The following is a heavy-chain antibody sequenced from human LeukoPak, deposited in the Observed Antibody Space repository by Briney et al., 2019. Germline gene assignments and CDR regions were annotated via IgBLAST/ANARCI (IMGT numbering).Heavy chain of an antibody. CDR3: ARHAAYSSGWSFDC. Sequence: GESLKISCKGSGYPFTDYWIGWVRQMPGKGLEWMGIIYPGDSDTTYSPSFQGQVSISADKSINTAYLQWSSLKASDTAIYYCARHAAYSSGWSFDCWGQGTLVTVSS. V-gene: IGHV5-51*01. CDR2: IYPGDSDT. J-gene: IGHJ4*02. CDR1: GYPFTDYW. D-gene: IGHD6-19*01.